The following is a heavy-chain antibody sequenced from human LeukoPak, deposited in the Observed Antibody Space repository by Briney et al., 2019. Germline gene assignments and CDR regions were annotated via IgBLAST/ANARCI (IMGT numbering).Heavy chain of an antibody. V-gene: IGHV3-30*03. CDR3: ARQPAGYDILTGYYNKWYFDL. J-gene: IGHJ2*01. D-gene: IGHD3-9*01. CDR1: GFTFSSYG. CDR2: ISHDGSNK. Sequence: GGSLRLSCAASGFTFSSYGMHWVRQAPGKGLEWVAVISHDGSNKYYADSVKGRFTISRDNSKNTLYLQMNSLRAEDTAVYYCARQPAGYDILTGYYNKWYFDLWGRGTLVTVSS.